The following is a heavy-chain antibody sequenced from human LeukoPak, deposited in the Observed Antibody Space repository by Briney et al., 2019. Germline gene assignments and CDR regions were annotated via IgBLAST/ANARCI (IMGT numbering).Heavy chain of an antibody. Sequence: SETLSLTCAVSGYSISSGYHWGWTRQTPGKGLEWIGSLYAAGNTYYSPSLKSRVTISLDKSKNLFSLDLRSVTAADTAVYYCAREMVRGVPGWWGQGTLVTVSS. J-gene: IGHJ4*02. V-gene: IGHV4-38-2*02. CDR3: AREMVRGVPGW. CDR1: GYSISSGYH. D-gene: IGHD3-10*01. CDR2: LYAAGNT.